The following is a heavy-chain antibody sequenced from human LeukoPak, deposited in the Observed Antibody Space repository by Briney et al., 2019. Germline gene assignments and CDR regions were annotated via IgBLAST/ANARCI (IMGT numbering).Heavy chain of an antibody. Sequence: PSETLSLTCAVYGGSFSGYYWSWIRQPPGKGLEWIGEINHSGSTNYNPSLKSRVTISVGTSKNQFSLKLSSVTAADTAVYYCARAYSGSYYVFDYWGQGTLVTVSS. CDR3: ARAYSGSYYVFDY. D-gene: IGHD1-26*01. V-gene: IGHV4-34*01. CDR1: GGSFSGYY. J-gene: IGHJ4*02. CDR2: INHSGST.